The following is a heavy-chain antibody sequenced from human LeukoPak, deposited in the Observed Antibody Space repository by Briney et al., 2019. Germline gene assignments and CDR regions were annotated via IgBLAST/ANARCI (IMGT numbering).Heavy chain of an antibody. J-gene: IGHJ4*02. V-gene: IGHV3-23*01. CDR1: GFTVSSYA. Sequence: GGSLRLSCAASGFTVSSYAMSWVRQAPGKGLEWVSAISGSGGSTYYADSVKGRFTISRDNSKNTLYLQMNSLRAEDTAVYYCAKSVQLERRPYYFDYWGQGTLVTVSS. D-gene: IGHD1-1*01. CDR2: ISGSGGST. CDR3: AKSVQLERRPYYFDY.